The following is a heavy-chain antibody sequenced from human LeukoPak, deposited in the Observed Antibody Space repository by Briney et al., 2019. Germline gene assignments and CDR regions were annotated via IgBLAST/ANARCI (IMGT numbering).Heavy chain of an antibody. CDR2: ISGSGGST. V-gene: IGHV3-23*01. D-gene: IGHD3-10*01. CDR1: GFTFSSYA. Sequence: GGSLRLSCAASGFTFSSYAMSWVRQAPGKGLEWVSGISGSGGSTNYADSVKGRFSISRDNSKNTLYLQMNSLRLEDTAVYYCVKDWGVLPDYTADGFDIWGPGTMVTVSS. CDR3: VKDWGVLPDYTADGFDI. J-gene: IGHJ3*02.